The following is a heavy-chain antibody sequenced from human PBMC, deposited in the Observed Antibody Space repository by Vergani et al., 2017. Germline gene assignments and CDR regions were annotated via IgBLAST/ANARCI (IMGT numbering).Heavy chain of an antibody. Sequence: EVQLVESGGGLVKPGGFLRLSCAASGFTFSSYSMNWVRQAPGKGLEWVSSISSSSSYIYYADSVKGRFTISRDNAKNSLYLQMNSLRAEDTAVYYCARDKGNMGAVAARYFQHWGQGTLVTVSS. CDR1: GFTFSSYS. D-gene: IGHD6-19*01. J-gene: IGHJ1*01. V-gene: IGHV3-21*01. CDR2: ISSSSSYI. CDR3: ARDKGNMGAVAARYFQH.